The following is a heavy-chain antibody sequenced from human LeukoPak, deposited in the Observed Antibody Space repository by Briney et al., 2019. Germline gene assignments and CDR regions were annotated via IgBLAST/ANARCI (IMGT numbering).Heavy chain of an antibody. CDR3: ARDRSVTNGGFDY. V-gene: IGHV3-74*01. CDR2: INTDGSDT. Sequence: GGSLRLSCAASGFTFSHYWMHWVRQAPGKGLVWVSRINTDGSDTVYADSVKGRFTISRDNAKNTLYLQMNSLRAEDTAVYYCARDRSVTNGGFDYWGQRTLVTVSS. D-gene: IGHD2-8*01. J-gene: IGHJ4*02. CDR1: GFTFSHYW.